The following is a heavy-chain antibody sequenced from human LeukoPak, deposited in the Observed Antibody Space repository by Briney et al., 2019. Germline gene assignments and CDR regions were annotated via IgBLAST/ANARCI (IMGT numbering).Heavy chain of an antibody. J-gene: IGHJ6*03. CDR2: ISSSSSYI. D-gene: IGHD2/OR15-2a*01. CDR3: ARDLSSRGQYPYYHYYYMDV. CDR1: GFTFSSYS. Sequence: GGSLRLSCAASGFTFSSYSMNWVRQAPGKGLEWVSSISSSSSYIYYADSVKGRFTISRDNAKNSLYLQMNSLRAEDTAVYYCARDLSSRGQYPYYHYYYMDVWGKGTTVTVSS. V-gene: IGHV3-21*01.